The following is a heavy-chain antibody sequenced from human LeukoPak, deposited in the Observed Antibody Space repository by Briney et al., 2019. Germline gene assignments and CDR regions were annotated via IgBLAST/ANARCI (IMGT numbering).Heavy chain of an antibody. Sequence: PSETLSLTCAVSGGSFSGYYWSWIRQPPGKGLEWIGEINHSGSTNYNPSLKSRVTISVDTSKNQFSLKLSSVTAADTAVYYCARSSRDGYNSIFSYYYYYMDVWGKGTTVTVSS. J-gene: IGHJ6*03. D-gene: IGHD5-24*01. CDR1: GGSFSGYY. V-gene: IGHV4-34*01. CDR2: INHSGST. CDR3: ARSSRDGYNSIFSYYYYYMDV.